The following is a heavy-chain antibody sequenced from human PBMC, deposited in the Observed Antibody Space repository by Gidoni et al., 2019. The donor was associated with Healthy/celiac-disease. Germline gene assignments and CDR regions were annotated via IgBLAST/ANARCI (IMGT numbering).Heavy chain of an antibody. CDR2: ISSSSSYT. D-gene: IGHD3-22*01. J-gene: IGHJ2*01. Sequence: QVQLVESGGGLVKPGGSLRLSCSASGFTFSDYYLRWIRQAPGKGREWVSYISSSSSYTNYADSVKGRFTISRDNAKNSLYLQMNSLRAEDTAVYYCARVCNYYDSSGYYFYWYFDLWGRGTLVTVSS. CDR1: GFTFSDYY. V-gene: IGHV3-11*06. CDR3: ARVCNYYDSSGYYFYWYFDL.